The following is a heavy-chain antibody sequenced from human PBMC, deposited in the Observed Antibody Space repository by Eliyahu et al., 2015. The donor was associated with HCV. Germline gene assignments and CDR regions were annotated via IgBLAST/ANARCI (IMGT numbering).Heavy chain of an antibody. Sequence: QVQLVESGGGVVQFGRSLRLSCAXSGFTFSSYAIHWVRQAPGKGLEWVAVISYDGSNKYYADSVKGRFTISRDNSKNTLYLLMNSLRAEDTAVYYCARDQWELPRRPHYFDYWGQGTLVAVSS. CDR2: ISYDGSNK. CDR3: ARDQWELPRRPHYFDY. V-gene: IGHV3-30-3*01. D-gene: IGHD1-26*01. J-gene: IGHJ4*02. CDR1: GFTFSSYA.